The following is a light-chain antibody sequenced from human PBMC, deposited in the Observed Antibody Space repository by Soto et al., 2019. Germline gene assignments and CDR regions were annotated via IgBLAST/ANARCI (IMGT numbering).Light chain of an antibody. V-gene: IGKV3-20*01. CDR2: DAS. CDR3: QQYCSSPPIT. J-gene: IGKJ5*01. CDR1: QSLTSNY. Sequence: EIVLTQSPGTLSLSLGERATLSCRASQSLTSNYLAWYQLRPGQAPRLVIYDASSRATGIPDRFSGGGSGTHFTLTFSRLEPDYFAVYYCQQYCSSPPITFGHGTRLEIK.